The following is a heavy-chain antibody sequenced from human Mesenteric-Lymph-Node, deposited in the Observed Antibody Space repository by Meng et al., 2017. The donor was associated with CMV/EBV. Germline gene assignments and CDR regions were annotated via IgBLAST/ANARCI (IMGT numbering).Heavy chain of an antibody. CDR1: GYSFLDYF. D-gene: IGHD4-17*01. Sequence: ASVKVSCKASGYSFLDYFIHWVRQAPGQGLEWMGWITPNAGTSNFAQKFQGRVTLTRDRSITTVYMEVNDLTSDDTAVYYCARAPMTTVTMGDFWGQGTLVTVSS. V-gene: IGHV1-2*02. CDR2: ITPNAGTS. J-gene: IGHJ4*02. CDR3: ARAPMTTVTMGDF.